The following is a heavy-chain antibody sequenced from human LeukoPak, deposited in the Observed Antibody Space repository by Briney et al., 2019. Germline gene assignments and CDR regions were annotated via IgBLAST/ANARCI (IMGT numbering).Heavy chain of an antibody. D-gene: IGHD5-18*01. J-gene: IGHJ4*02. CDR3: ARAITNYGYIFDY. CDR2: ISSSGSSI. CDR1: GFTFSDYY. Sequence: GGSLRLSCAASGFTFSDYYMNWIRQAPGKGLEWVSYISSSGSSIDYADSVKGRFIISRDNAKNSLYLQMNSLRVEDTAVYYCARAITNYGYIFDYWGQGTLVTVSS. V-gene: IGHV3-11*04.